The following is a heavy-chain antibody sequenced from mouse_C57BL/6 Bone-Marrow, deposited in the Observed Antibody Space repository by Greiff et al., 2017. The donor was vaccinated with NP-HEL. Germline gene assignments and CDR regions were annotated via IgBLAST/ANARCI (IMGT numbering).Heavy chain of an antibody. CDR3: ARYGSSRYYVDY. CDR2: ISNGGGST. CDR1: GFTFSDYY. Sequence: EVKLVESGGGLVQPGGSLKLSCAASGFTFSDYYMYWVRQTPEKRLEWVAYISNGGGSTYYPDTVKGRFTISRDNAKNTLYLQMSRLKSDDTAMYYCARYGSSRYYVDYWGQGTTLTVSS. J-gene: IGHJ2*01. D-gene: IGHD1-1*01. V-gene: IGHV5-12*01.